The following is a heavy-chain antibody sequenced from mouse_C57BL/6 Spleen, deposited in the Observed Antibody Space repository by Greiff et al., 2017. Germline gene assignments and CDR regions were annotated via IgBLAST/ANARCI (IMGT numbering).Heavy chain of an antibody. Sequence: VQLKQSGPELVKPGASVKISCKASGYSFTGYYMNWVKQSPEKSLEWIGEINPSTGGTTYNQKFKAKATLTVDKSSSTAYMQLSSLTSEDSAVYYCATNYYGSSSYWYFDVWGTGTTVTVSS. CDR3: ATNYYGSSSYWYFDV. J-gene: IGHJ1*03. V-gene: IGHV1-42*01. CDR2: INPSTGGT. D-gene: IGHD1-1*01. CDR1: GYSFTGYY.